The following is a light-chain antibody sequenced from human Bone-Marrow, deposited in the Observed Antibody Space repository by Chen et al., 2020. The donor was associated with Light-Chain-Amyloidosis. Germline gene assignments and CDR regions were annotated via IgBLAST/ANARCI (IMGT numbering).Light chain of an antibody. CDR3: RSDTSTNTRV. CDR1: SSDVGGDNH. V-gene: IGLV2-14*01. J-gene: IGLJ1*01. Sequence: QSALTQPASVSGSPGQSITISCTGTSSDVGGDNHVSWYQQHPGKAPKLMIYEVTNRPSWVTDRFSRSKSDNTASLTSSGLQTEGEADYFCRSDTSTNTRVFGSGTRVTVL. CDR2: EVT.